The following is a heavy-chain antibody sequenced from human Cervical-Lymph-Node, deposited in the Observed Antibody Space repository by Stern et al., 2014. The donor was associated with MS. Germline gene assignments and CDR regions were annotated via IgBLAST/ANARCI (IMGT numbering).Heavy chain of an antibody. V-gene: IGHV3-7*01. D-gene: IGHD2-15*01. CDR1: GFTFSSFW. CDR2: INQDGSER. J-gene: IGHJ4*02. Sequence: EVHLVESGGGLVQPGESLRLSCVASGFTFSSFWLTWVRQAPGKGLEWVANINQDGSERNYVGSVEGRFTISRDNAKNSLYLQMSSLRAEDTAVYYCARGRRAADWGQGTLVTVSS. CDR3: ARGRRAAD.